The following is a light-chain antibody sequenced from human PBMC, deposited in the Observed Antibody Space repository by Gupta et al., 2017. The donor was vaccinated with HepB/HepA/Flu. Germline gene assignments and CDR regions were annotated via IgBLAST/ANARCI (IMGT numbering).Light chain of an antibody. CDR1: SSNIGNNY. V-gene: IGLV1-51*02. J-gene: IGLJ3*02. CDR2: ENK. CDR3: GTWDSSLSAGV. Sequence: QSVLTQPPSVSAAPGQKVTISCSGSSSNIGNNYVSWYQQLPGTAPQLLIYENKKRPSGIPDRFSGSKSGTSATLGIXGXQTGDEXDDYCGTWDSSLSAGVFGGGTKLTVL.